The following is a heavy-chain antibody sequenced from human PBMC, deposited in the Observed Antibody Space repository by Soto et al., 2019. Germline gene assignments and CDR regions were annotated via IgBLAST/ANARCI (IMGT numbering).Heavy chain of an antibody. D-gene: IGHD2-21*01. V-gene: IGHV4-34*01. Sequence: QVQLQQWGAGLLKPSETLSLTCAVYGGSFSGYYWTWIRQPPGTGLEWIGEINHSGSTTYNPSLKSRVTISVDTSKNQFSLKLTSVTAADPAVYYCARDKIAGRFDYWGQGNLVTVSS. J-gene: IGHJ4*02. CDR3: ARDKIAGRFDY. CDR2: INHSGST. CDR1: GGSFSGYY.